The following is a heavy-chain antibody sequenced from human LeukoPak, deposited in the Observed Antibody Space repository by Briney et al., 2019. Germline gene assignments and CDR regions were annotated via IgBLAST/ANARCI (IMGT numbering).Heavy chain of an antibody. Sequence: GGSLRLSCAASGFTFSSYAMSWVRQAPGKGLEWVTAISGSGGSTYYADSVKGRFTISRDNSKNTLYLQMNSLRAEDTAVYYCAKVPWELDSGYDHDAFDIWGPGTMVTVSS. CDR1: GFTFSSYA. CDR3: AKVPWELDSGYDHDAFDI. V-gene: IGHV3-23*01. D-gene: IGHD5-12*01. J-gene: IGHJ3*02. CDR2: ISGSGGST.